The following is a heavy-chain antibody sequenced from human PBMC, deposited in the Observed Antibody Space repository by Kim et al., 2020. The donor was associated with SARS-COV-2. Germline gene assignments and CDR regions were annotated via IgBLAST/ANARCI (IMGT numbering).Heavy chain of an antibody. J-gene: IGHJ3*02. D-gene: IGHD6-13*01. CDR3: ARGRPAARRGWAAAGSSDAFNI. CDR2: INHSGST. Sequence: SETLSLTCAVYGGSFSGYYWSWIRQPPGKGLEWIGEINHSGSTNYNPSLKSRVTISVDTSKNQFSLKLSSVTAADTAVYYCARGRPAARRGWAAAGSSDAFNIWGQGTMVTVSS. CDR1: GGSFSGYY. V-gene: IGHV4-34*01.